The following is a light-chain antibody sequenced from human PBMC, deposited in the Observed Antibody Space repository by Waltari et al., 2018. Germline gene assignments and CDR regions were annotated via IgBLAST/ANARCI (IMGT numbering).Light chain of an antibody. CDR1: HDVSAW. J-gene: IGKJ3*01. V-gene: IGKV1-12*01. Sequence: IQMTQSPSSVSAFVGDRVTITCRASHDVSAWVAWYQHKPGEVPKLLIYASSSLHSGVPSRFSGSGSGTEFTLTINNLQSEDSATYYCLQADNFPFTFGPGTKVDIK. CDR3: LQADNFPFT. CDR2: ASS.